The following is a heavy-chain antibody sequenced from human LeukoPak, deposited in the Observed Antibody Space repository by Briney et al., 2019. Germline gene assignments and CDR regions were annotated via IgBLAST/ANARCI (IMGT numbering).Heavy chain of an antibody. Sequence: GSLRLSCAASGFTFSNAWMSWVRQAPGKGLEWVGRIKSKTDGGTTDYAAPVKGRFTISRDDSKNTLYLQMNSLKTEDTAVYYCTTDAYYYGSGSADYWGQGTLVTVSS. CDR2: IKSKTDGGTT. CDR3: TTDAYYYGSGSADY. J-gene: IGHJ4*02. CDR1: GFTFSNAW. D-gene: IGHD3-10*01. V-gene: IGHV3-15*01.